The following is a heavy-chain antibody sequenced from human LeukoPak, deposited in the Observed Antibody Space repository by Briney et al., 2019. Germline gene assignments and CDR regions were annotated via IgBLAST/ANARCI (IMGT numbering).Heavy chain of an antibody. CDR3: TTDPEIAVAGAFDI. D-gene: IGHD6-19*01. J-gene: IGHJ3*02. CDR2: IKSKTDGGTT. V-gene: IGHV3-15*01. CDR1: GFTFSNAW. Sequence: GGSLRLSCAASGFTFSNAWMSWVRQAPGKGLEWVGRIKSKTDGGTTDYAAPVKGRFTISRDDSKNTLYLQMNSLKTEDTAVYYCTTDPEIAVAGAFDIWGQGTMVTVSS.